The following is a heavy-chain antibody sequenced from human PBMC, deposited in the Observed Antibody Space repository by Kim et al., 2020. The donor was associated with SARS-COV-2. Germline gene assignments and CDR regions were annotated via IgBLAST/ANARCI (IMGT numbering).Heavy chain of an antibody. J-gene: IGHJ4*02. V-gene: IGHV3-30*18. CDR3: AKDWDLSGWKNYFDY. CDR1: GFTFSSYG. CDR2: ISYDGSNK. Sequence: GGSLRLSCAASGFTFSSYGMHWVRQAPGKGLEWVAVISYDGSNKYYADSVKGRFTISRDNSKNTLYLQMNSLRAEDTAVYYCAKDWDLSGWKNYFDYWGQGTLVTVSS. D-gene: IGHD6-19*01.